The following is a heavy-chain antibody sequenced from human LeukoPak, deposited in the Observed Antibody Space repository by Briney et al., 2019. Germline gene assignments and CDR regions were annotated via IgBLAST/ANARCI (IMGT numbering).Heavy chain of an antibody. D-gene: IGHD3-22*01. CDR2: INPNSGGT. CDR3: ARDLYDYYDSSGYSMDAFDI. V-gene: IGHV1-2*04. J-gene: IGHJ3*02. CDR1: GYTFTGYY. Sequence: ASVKVSCKASGYTFTGYYMHWVRQAPGQGLEWMGWINPNSGGTNYAQKFQGWVTMTRDTSISTAYMELSRLRSDDTAVYYCARDLYDYYDSSGYSMDAFDIWGQRTMVTVSS.